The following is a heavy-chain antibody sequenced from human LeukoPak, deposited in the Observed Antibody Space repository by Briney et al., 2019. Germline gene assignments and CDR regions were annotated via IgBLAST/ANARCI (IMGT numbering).Heavy chain of an antibody. V-gene: IGHV4-34*01. CDR1: GGSFSGYY. Sequence: SETLFLTCAVYGGSFSGYYWSWIRQPPGKGLEWIGEINHSGSTNYNPSLKSRVTISVDTSKNQFSLKLSSVTAADTAVYYCARDQSSGSYGPGVSYNWFDPWGQGTLVTVSS. CDR2: INHSGST. J-gene: IGHJ5*02. D-gene: IGHD1-26*01. CDR3: ARDQSSGSYGPGVSYNWFDP.